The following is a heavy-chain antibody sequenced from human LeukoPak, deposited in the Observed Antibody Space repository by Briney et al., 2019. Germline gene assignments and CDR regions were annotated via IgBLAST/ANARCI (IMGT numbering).Heavy chain of an antibody. J-gene: IGHJ4*02. CDR3: AREGGSYSRIEY. D-gene: IGHD1-26*01. CDR2: IYSSGST. CDR1: GDSIRRYY. V-gene: IGHV4-4*07. Sequence: PSETLSLTCSVSGDSIRRYYWSWIRQPAGKGLEWIGRIYSSGSTNYNPSLKSRGTMSVDTSKNQVSLKLTSVTAADTAVYYCAREGGSYSRIEYWGQGTLVTVSS.